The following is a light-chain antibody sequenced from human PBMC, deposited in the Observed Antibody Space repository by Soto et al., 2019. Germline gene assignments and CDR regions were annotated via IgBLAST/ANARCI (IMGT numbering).Light chain of an antibody. CDR3: SSYASSSTIYV. Sequence: HSVLTQPASVSGSPLQSITISCTGTSSDIGDYNYVSWYQQRPGKAPKLMIYDVTNRPSGVSNRFSGSKSGSTASLTISGLQAEDEADYYCSSYASSSTIYVFGTGTKVTVL. CDR1: SSDIGDYNY. CDR2: DVT. J-gene: IGLJ1*01. V-gene: IGLV2-14*01.